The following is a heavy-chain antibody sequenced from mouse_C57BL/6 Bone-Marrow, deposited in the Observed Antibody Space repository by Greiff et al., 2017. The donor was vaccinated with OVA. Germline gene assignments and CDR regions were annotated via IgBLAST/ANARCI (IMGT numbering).Heavy chain of an antibody. CDR2: ISDGGSYT. CDR3: AREGDGYSYAMDY. V-gene: IGHV5-4*01. Sequence: DVQLVESGGGLVKPGGSLKLSCAASGFTFSSYAMSWVRQTPEKRLEWVATISDGGSYTYYPDNVKGRFTISRDNAKNNLYLQMSHLKSEDTAMYYCAREGDGYSYAMDYWGQGTSVTVSS. CDR1: GFTFSSYA. J-gene: IGHJ4*01. D-gene: IGHD2-3*01.